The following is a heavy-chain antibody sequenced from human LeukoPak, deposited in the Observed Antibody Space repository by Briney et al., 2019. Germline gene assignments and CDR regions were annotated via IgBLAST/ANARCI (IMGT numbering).Heavy chain of an antibody. J-gene: IGHJ4*02. V-gene: IGHV3-23*01. CDR3: ADYGDVIFEH. Sequence: GGSLRLSCAASGFSFSSYAMSWVRQAPGKGLEWVSVISGAGDNPYYADSVKGRFTISRDNSKNTLYLQMDSLRVEDTAIYYCADYGDVIFEHWGQGTLVTASS. CDR1: GFSFSSYA. CDR2: ISGAGDNP. D-gene: IGHD4-17*01.